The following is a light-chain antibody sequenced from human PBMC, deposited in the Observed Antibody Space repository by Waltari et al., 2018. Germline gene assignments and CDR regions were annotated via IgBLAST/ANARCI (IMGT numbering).Light chain of an antibody. CDR3: QSYDGSLSGSRV. Sequence: QSVLTQPPSVSGAPGQRVTISCTGSSSNIGAGFDVHWYQQLPRTAPKLLIYGTTNRPSGVPDRFSGPKSGTSASLAITGLQAEDEADYYCQSYDGSLSGSRVFGGGTKVTVL. J-gene: IGLJ3*02. V-gene: IGLV1-40*01. CDR1: SSNIGAGFD. CDR2: GTT.